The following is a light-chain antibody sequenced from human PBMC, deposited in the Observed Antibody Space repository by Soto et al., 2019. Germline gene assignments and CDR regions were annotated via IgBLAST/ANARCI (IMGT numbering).Light chain of an antibody. J-gene: IGKJ3*01. Sequence: IVMTQSPDSLAVSLGERATINCKSSQSVLYSSNNKNYLAWYQQKPGQPPKLLIYWASTRESGVPDRFSGSGSGTDFTLTISGLQAEDVAFYYCQQYYVTPPITFGPGTKVDIK. CDR2: WAS. CDR1: QSVLYSSNNKNY. V-gene: IGKV4-1*01. CDR3: QQYYVTPPIT.